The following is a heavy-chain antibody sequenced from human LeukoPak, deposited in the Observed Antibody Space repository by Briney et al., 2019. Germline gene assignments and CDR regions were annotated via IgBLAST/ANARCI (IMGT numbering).Heavy chain of an antibody. CDR1: GFTCRNYG. J-gene: IGHJ4*02. CDR2: IWYDGSKN. V-gene: IGHV3-33*01. D-gene: IGHD2-2*02. CDR3: ARAPYTTGRSFYFDS. Sequence: PGTSLRLSCAASGFTCRNYGMHWVRQAPGKGLEWVANIWYDGSKNLYVDSVKGRFTISGDNFNNILYLQMNSLRAEDTALYYCARAPYTTGRSFYFDSWGQGTLVTVSS.